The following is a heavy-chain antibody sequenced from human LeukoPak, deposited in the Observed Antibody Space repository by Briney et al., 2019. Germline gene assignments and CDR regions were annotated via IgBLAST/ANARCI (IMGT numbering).Heavy chain of an antibody. CDR1: GYTFTRYA. V-gene: IGHV1-3*01. CDR3: ARVQYSSGWKFYYYGMDV. Sequence: ASVKVSCKASGYTFTRYAMHWVRQAPGQRLEWMGWINAGNGNTKYSQKFQGRVTITRDTSASTAYMELSSLRSEDTAVYYCARVQYSSGWKFYYYGMDVWGQGTTVTVSS. D-gene: IGHD6-19*01. J-gene: IGHJ6*02. CDR2: INAGNGNT.